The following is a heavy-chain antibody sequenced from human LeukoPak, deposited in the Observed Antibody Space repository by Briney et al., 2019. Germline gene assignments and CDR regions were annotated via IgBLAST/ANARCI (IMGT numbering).Heavy chain of an antibody. D-gene: IGHD1-26*01. CDR1: SGSISTSNYY. CDR2: IYYSGST. Sequence: SETLSLTCTVSSGSISTSNYYWSWIRQPPGKGLEWIGYIYYSGSTNYNPSLKSRVTISVDTSKNQFSLKLSSVTAADTAVYYCARESRGGSYYVGVGYFDYWGQGTLVTVSS. CDR3: ARESRGGSYYVGVGYFDY. V-gene: IGHV4-61*01. J-gene: IGHJ4*02.